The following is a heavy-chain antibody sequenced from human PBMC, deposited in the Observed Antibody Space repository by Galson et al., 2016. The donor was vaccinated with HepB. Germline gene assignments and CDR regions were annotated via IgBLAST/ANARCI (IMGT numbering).Heavy chain of an antibody. CDR1: GGSISTDTYY. D-gene: IGHD3-3*01. J-gene: IGHJ4*02. V-gene: IGHV4-39*01. CDR3: ARVSKRSLARVEY. CDR2: IYFRGDT. Sequence: SETLSPTCTVSGGSISTDTYYWGWIRQPPGKGLQWIGRIYFRGDTYYNPSLKSPTTMPVCTSTNQSSPHLTSVTAADTSVYYCARVSKRSLARVEYWGQGALVTVSS.